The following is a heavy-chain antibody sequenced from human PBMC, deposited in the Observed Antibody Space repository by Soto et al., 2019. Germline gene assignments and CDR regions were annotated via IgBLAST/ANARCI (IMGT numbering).Heavy chain of an antibody. CDR1: GGSISSYD. V-gene: IGHV4-59*01. CDR3: ARGGAIASDPGGFDH. Sequence: QVQLQESGPGLVKPSETLSLTCTVSGGSISSYDWSWIRQPPGKGLEWIGYISYSGSTNYNPSLKSRVTMSVETSTNQCSLKLSSVTAAETAVYYCARGGAIASDPGGFDHWGQGTLVTVSS. J-gene: IGHJ5*02. CDR2: ISYSGST. D-gene: IGHD6-13*01.